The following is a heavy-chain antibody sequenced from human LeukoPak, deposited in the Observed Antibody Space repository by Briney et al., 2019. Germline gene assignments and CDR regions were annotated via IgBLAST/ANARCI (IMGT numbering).Heavy chain of an antibody. CDR3: AREPKSHFYDLWSGYGYGMDV. Sequence: ASVKVSCKASGYTFTSYDINWVRQATGQGLEWMGWMNPNSGNTGYAQKFQGRVTMTRNTSISTAYMELSSLRSEDTAVYYCAREPKSHFYDLWSGYGYGMDVWGQGTTVTVSS. V-gene: IGHV1-8*01. CDR2: MNPNSGNT. CDR1: GYTFTSYD. D-gene: IGHD3-3*01. J-gene: IGHJ6*02.